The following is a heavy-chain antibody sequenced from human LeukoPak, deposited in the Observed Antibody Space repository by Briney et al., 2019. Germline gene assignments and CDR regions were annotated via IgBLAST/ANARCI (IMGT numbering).Heavy chain of an antibody. Sequence: PGGSLRLSCAASGFSFSTFGMHWVRQAPGKGLEWVAFIGHDGSKIYYADSVQGRFTISRDNSKNTLYLEMNSLSGEDTALYYCAKDHVTCGNRYFDHWGQGTLGTVSS. V-gene: IGHV3-30*02. D-gene: IGHD2-21*02. CDR2: IGHDGSKI. J-gene: IGHJ4*02. CDR3: AKDHVTCGNRYFDH. CDR1: GFSFSTFG.